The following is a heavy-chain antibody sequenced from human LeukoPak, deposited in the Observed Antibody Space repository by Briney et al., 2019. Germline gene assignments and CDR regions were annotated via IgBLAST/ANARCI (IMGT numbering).Heavy chain of an antibody. CDR2: ISYDGSNK. CDR3: AREGHYDFWSGPINWFDP. J-gene: IGHJ5*02. CDR1: GFTFSSYA. V-gene: IGHV3-30*01. D-gene: IGHD3-3*01. Sequence: GSLRLSCAASGFTFSSYAMHWVRQAPGKGLEWVAVISYDGSNKYYADSVKGRFTISRDNSKNTLYLQMNSLRAEDTAVYYCAREGHYDFWSGPINWFDPWGQGTLVTVSS.